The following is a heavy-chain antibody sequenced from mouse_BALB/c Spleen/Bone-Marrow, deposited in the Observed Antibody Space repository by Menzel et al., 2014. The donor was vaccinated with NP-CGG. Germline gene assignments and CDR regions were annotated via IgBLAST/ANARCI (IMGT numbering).Heavy chain of an antibody. CDR1: GFNIKDTY. CDR2: IDPANGTT. CDR3: ARWEYYTMDY. J-gene: IGHJ4*01. Sequence: EVQLQESGAEPVKPGASVKLSCTASGFNIKDTYMHWVKQRPEQGLEWIGRIDPANGTTKYDPKFQGKATISADTSSNTAFLQRSSLTSEDTAVYYCARWEYYTMDYWGQGTSVTVSS. V-gene: IGHV14-3*02. D-gene: IGHD4-1*01.